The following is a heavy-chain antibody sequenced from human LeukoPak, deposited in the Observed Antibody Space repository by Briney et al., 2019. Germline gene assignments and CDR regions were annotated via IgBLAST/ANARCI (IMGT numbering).Heavy chain of an antibody. CDR1: GFTFSSYG. V-gene: IGHV3-30*18. J-gene: IGHJ4*02. CDR2: ISYDGSNK. D-gene: IGHD3/OR15-3a*01. Sequence: GGSLRLSCAASGFTFSSYGMHWVRQAPGKGLEWVAVISYDGSNKYYADPVKGRFTTSRDNSKNTLYLQMNSLRAEDTAVYYCAKDIDTVGLGYWGQGTLVTVYS. CDR3: AKDIDTVGLGY.